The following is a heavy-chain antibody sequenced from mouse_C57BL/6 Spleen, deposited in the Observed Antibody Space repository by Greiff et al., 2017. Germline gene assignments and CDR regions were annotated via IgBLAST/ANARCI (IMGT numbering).Heavy chain of an antibody. CDR2: ISGGGGNT. CDR3: ARQILYYDYPHYYAMDY. V-gene: IGHV5-9*01. D-gene: IGHD2-4*01. CDR1: GFTFSSYT. J-gene: IGHJ4*01. Sequence: EVQLVESGGGLVKPGGSLKLSCAASGFTFSSYTMSWVRQTPEKRLEWVATISGGGGNTYYPDSVKGRCTISRDNAKNTLYLQMSSLRSEDTALYYCARQILYYDYPHYYAMDYWGQGTSVTVSS.